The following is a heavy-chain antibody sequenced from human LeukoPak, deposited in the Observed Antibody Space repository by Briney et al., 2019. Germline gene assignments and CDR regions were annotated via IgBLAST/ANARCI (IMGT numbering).Heavy chain of an antibody. CDR1: GFTLSSYW. Sequence: GGSLRLSCAASGFTLSSYWMTWVRQAPRRGLEWVANIKQDGCEKYYVDSVKDRFTIPRENAKNSLYLHMNSLRSEDTAVYYCARDSSAARPNYYFDYWGQGTLVTVSS. V-gene: IGHV3-7*01. J-gene: IGHJ4*02. CDR3: ARDSSAARPNYYFDY. D-gene: IGHD6-6*01. CDR2: IKQDGCEK.